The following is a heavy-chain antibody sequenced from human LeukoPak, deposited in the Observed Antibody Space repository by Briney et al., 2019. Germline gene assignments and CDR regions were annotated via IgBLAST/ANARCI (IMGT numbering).Heavy chain of an antibody. CDR3: AKDGPYYGYPY. D-gene: IGHD1-26*01. V-gene: IGHV3-30*18. J-gene: IGHJ4*02. CDR1: GFTFSSYG. Sequence: PGGSLRLSCAASGFTFSSYGMHWVRQAPGKGLEWVAVISYDGSNKYYADSVKGRFTISRDNSKNTLYLQMNSLRAEDTAVYYCAKDGPYYGYPYWGQGTLVTVSS. CDR2: ISYDGSNK.